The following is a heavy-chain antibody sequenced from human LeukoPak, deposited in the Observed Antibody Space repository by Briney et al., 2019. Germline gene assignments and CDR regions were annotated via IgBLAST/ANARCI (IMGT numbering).Heavy chain of an antibody. V-gene: IGHV3-23*01. CDR2: ISGSGGST. CDR3: AKGGATMIVVVTYDAFDI. CDR1: GFTFSSYA. D-gene: IGHD3-22*01. Sequence: PGGSLSLSCAASGFTFSSYAMSWVRQAPGKGQDWVSAISGSGGSTYYADPVKGRFTISRDNSKNTLYLQMNSLRAEDTAVYYCAKGGATMIVVVTYDAFDIWGQGTMVTVSS. J-gene: IGHJ3*02.